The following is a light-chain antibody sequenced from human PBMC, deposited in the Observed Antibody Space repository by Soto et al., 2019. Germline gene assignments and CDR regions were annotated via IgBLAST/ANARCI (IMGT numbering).Light chain of an antibody. Sequence: EIVLTQSPATLSLSPGERATLSCRASQSVNSYLAWYQQKPGKAPRLLIYEGSKRATGIPARFSGSGSGTDFTLTISSLEPEDFAVYYCQHRSNWPATFGQGTKVEI. CDR1: QSVNSY. J-gene: IGKJ2*01. CDR2: EGS. CDR3: QHRSNWPAT. V-gene: IGKV3-11*01.